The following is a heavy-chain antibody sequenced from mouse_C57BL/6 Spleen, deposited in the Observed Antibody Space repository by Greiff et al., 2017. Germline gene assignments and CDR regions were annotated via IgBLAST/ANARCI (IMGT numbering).Heavy chain of an antibody. V-gene: IGHV5-6*02. J-gene: IGHJ1*03. Sequence: EVKVEESGGDLVKPGGSLKLSCAASGFTFSSYGMSWVRQTPDKRLEWVATICSGGSYTYYPDSVKGRFTISRDNANNTLYLQMCILKSEETAMDYCVSNCGSSWWYFDVWGTGTTVTVSS. D-gene: IGHD1-1*01. CDR2: ICSGGSYT. CDR1: GFTFSSYG. CDR3: VSNCGSSWWYFDV.